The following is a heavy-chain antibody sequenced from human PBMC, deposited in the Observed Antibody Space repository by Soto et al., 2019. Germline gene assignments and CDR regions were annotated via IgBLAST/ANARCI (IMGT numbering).Heavy chain of an antibody. V-gene: IGHV1-18*01. CDR1: GYTFTSYG. J-gene: IGHJ4*02. CDR3: ARDRHFYCSSTSCYVSDY. Sequence: GASVKVSCKASGYTFTSYGISWVRQAPGQGLEWMGWISAYNGNTNYAQKLQGRVTMTTDTSTSTAYMELRSLRSDDTAVYYCARDRHFYCSSTSCYVSDYWGQGTLVTVSS. D-gene: IGHD2-2*01. CDR2: ISAYNGNT.